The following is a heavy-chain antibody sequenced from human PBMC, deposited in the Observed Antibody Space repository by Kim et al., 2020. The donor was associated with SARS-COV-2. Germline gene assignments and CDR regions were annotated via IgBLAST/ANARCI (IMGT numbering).Heavy chain of an antibody. CDR1: GFTFSSYA. V-gene: IGHV3-30*04. CDR2: ISYDGSNK. D-gene: IGHD3-10*01. CDR3: ARDGRITMVRGPPGDY. J-gene: IGHJ4*02. Sequence: GGSLRLSCAASGFTFSSYAMHWVRQAPGKGLEWVAVISYDGSNKYYADSVKGRFTISRDNSKNTLYLQMNSLRAEDTAVYYCARDGRITMVRGPPGDYWGQGTLVTVSS.